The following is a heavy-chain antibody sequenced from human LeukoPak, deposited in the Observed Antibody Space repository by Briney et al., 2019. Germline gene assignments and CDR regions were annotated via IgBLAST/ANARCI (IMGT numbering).Heavy chain of an antibody. CDR1: GYTFASYW. V-gene: IGHV5-51*01. Sequence: GEALNISCKGSGYTFASYWIAWVRQMPGKGLEWMGIIYPSDSDTRYSPSFQGQVTISADKSISTAYLQWSSLKASDTAIYYCARQDGSALYDFDYWGQGTLVTISS. CDR3: ARQDGSALYDFDY. J-gene: IGHJ4*02. D-gene: IGHD3-16*01. CDR2: IYPSDSDT.